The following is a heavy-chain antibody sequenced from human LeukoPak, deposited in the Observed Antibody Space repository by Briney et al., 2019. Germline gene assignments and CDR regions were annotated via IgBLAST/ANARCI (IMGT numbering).Heavy chain of an antibody. D-gene: IGHD2-15*01. Sequence: WASVKVSCKASGYTFTGYYMHWVRQAPGQGLEWMGWISAYNGNTNYAQKLQGRVTMTTDTSTSTAYMELRSLRSDDTAVYYCAREWGVVVPAPPYKQNWFDPWGQGTLVTVSS. CDR1: GYTFTGYY. CDR2: ISAYNGNT. J-gene: IGHJ5*02. V-gene: IGHV1-18*04. CDR3: AREWGVVVPAPPYKQNWFDP.